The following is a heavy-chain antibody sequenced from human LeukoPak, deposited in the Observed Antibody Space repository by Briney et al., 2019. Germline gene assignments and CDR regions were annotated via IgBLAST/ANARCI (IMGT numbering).Heavy chain of an antibody. CDR3: AKDRDYGGQLGY. CDR2: ISYDGSNK. V-gene: IGHV3-30*04. D-gene: IGHD4-23*01. Sequence: GGSLRLSCAASGFTFSSYAMHWVRQAPGKGLEWVAVISYDGSNKYYADSVKGRFTISRDNSKNTLYLQMNSLRAEDTAVYYCAKDRDYGGQLGYWGQGTLVTVSS. J-gene: IGHJ4*02. CDR1: GFTFSSYA.